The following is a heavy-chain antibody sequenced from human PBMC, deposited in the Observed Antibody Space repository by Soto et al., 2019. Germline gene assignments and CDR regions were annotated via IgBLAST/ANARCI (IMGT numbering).Heavy chain of an antibody. D-gene: IGHD5-12*01. CDR2: IYPGDSDT. Sequence: GESLKISCKGSGYSFTSYWIGGVRQMPGKGLEWMGIIYPGDSDTRYSPSFQGQVTISADKSIITAYLQWSSLKASDTAMYYCARLYEMATISNYYFDYWGQGTLVTVSS. CDR1: GYSFTSYW. CDR3: ARLYEMATISNYYFDY. V-gene: IGHV5-51*01. J-gene: IGHJ4*02.